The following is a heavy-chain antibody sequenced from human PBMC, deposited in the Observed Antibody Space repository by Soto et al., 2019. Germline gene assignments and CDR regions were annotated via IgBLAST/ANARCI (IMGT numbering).Heavy chain of an antibody. V-gene: IGHV1-18*01. CDR3: ARSVYCSGGSCLDAFDI. J-gene: IGHJ3*02. CDR1: GYTLTSYG. D-gene: IGHD2-15*01. CDR2: ISAYNGNT. Sequence: GASVKVSCKASGYTLTSYGISWVRQAPGQGLEWMGWISAYNGNTNYAQKLQGRVTMTTDTSTSTAYMELRSLRSDDTAVYYCARSVYCSGGSCLDAFDIWGQGTMVTVSS.